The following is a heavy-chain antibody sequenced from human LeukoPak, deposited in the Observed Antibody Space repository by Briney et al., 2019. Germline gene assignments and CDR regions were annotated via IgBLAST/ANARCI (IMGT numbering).Heavy chain of an antibody. J-gene: IGHJ6*03. CDR3: ARAPGFGYYYMDV. CDR2: IYFSGST. Sequence: SETLSLTCTVSGGSISSSSYYWGWIRQPPGKGLEWIGSIYFSGSTFYNPSLKSRLTISVDMSKNQLSLKLRSVTAADTAVYYCARAPGFGYYYMDVWGKGTTVIVSS. D-gene: IGHD3-16*01. V-gene: IGHV4-39*07. CDR1: GGSISSSSYY.